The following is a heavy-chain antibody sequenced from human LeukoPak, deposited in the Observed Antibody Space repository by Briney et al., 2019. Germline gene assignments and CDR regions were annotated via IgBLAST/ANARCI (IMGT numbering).Heavy chain of an antibody. Sequence: SETLSLTCTVSGGSISSYYWSWIRQPPGKGLEWIGYIYYSGSTNYNPSLKSRVTISVDTSKNQFSLKLSSVTAADTAVYYRARVVLAWFDPWGQGTLVTVSS. CDR2: IYYSGST. CDR3: ARVVLAWFDP. CDR1: GGSISSYY. V-gene: IGHV4-59*01. D-gene: IGHD2-15*01. J-gene: IGHJ5*02.